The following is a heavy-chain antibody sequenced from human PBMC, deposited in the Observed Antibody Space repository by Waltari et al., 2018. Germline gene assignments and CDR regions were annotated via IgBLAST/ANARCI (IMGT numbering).Heavy chain of an antibody. Sequence: EVLLVEAGGSLVKPGGSLRLSCAGSGFSFSNAWMNWVRQAPGKGLEWVGRIKNKIEGGKIDYAAPLKGRFTISRDDSKNTLYLQMNSLKIEDTAVYYCTTRTWADGFDIWGQGTMVTVSS. CDR3: TTRTWADGFDI. CDR2: IKNKIEGGKI. V-gene: IGHV3-15*02. J-gene: IGHJ3*02. D-gene: IGHD7-27*01. CDR1: GFSFSNAW.